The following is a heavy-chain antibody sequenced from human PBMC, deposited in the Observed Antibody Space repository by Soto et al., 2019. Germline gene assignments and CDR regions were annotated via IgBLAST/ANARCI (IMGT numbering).Heavy chain of an antibody. CDR3: ARSAIPRGGWFRP. J-gene: IGHJ5*02. CDR1: DDSLSTYY. Sequence: SETLSLTCNVSDDSLSTYYWSWIRQPAGKGLEWIGRIYASGSTNYNPSLKGRVSMSVDTSKKQFSLKMISVTAAHTAMYYCARSAIPRGGWFRPWGQGVLVTVS. V-gene: IGHV4-4*07. D-gene: IGHD2-15*01. CDR2: IYASGST.